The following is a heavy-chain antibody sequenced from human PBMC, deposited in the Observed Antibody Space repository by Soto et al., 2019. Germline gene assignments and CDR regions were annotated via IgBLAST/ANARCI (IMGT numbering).Heavy chain of an antibody. CDR3: AKYPSGSPDYYYYYGMDV. J-gene: IGHJ6*02. D-gene: IGHD3-10*01. CDR1: GFTFSSYS. CDR2: ISSSSYI. Sequence: GGSLRLSCAASGFTFSSYSMNWVRQAPGKGLEWVSSISSSSYIYYADSVKGRFTISRDNSKNTLYLQMNSLRAEDTAVYYCAKYPSGSPDYYYYYGMDVWGQGTTVTVSS. V-gene: IGHV3-21*04.